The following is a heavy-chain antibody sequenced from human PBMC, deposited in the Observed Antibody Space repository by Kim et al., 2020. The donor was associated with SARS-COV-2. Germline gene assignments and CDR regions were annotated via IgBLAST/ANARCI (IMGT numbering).Heavy chain of an antibody. Sequence: GGSLRLSCAASGFTVSSNYMSWVRQAPGKGLEWVSVIYSGGSTYYADSVKGRFTISRDNSKNTLYLQMNSLRAEDTAVYYCARASPYRGNAFDIWGQGTMVTVSS. V-gene: IGHV3-66*01. CDR1: GFTVSSNY. CDR3: ARASPYRGNAFDI. D-gene: IGHD3-16*02. J-gene: IGHJ3*02. CDR2: IYSGGST.